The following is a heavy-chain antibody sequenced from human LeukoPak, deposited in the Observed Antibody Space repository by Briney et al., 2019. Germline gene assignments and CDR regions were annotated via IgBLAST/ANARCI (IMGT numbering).Heavy chain of an antibody. D-gene: IGHD3-22*01. Sequence: ASVKVSCKASGYTFTGYFIHWVRQAPGQGLEWMGWINPNNGGTNYAQKFQGRVTMTRDTSISTAYMELSRLRSDDTAVYYCARDERYDSSGYPFDYWGQGTLVTVSS. CDR2: INPNNGGT. CDR1: GYTFTGYF. V-gene: IGHV1-2*02. CDR3: ARDERYDSSGYPFDY. J-gene: IGHJ4*02.